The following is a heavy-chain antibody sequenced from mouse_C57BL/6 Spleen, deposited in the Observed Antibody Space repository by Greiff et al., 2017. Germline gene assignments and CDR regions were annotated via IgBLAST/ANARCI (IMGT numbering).Heavy chain of an antibody. CDR1: GYTFTSYW. CDR3: ARGDYSNYLAWFAY. CDR2: INPSNGGP. Sequence: VQLQQPGTELVKPGASVKLSCKASGYTFTSYWMHWVKQRPGQGLEWIGNINPSNGGPNYNEKFKSKATLTVDKSSSTAYMQLSSLTSEDSAVYCFARGDYSNYLAWFAYWGQGTLVTVSA. V-gene: IGHV1-53*01. J-gene: IGHJ3*01. D-gene: IGHD2-5*01.